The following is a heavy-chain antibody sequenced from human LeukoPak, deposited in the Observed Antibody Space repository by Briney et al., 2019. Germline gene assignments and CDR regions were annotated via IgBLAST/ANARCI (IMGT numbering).Heavy chain of an antibody. Sequence: PSETLSLTCAVYGGSFSGYYWSWIRQPPGKGLEWIGEINHSGSTNYNPPLKSRVTISVDTSKNQFSLKLSSVTAADTAVYYCARGRKLLRFLEWLSPSYYFDYWGQGTLVTVSS. V-gene: IGHV4-34*01. CDR1: GGSFSGYY. D-gene: IGHD3-3*01. CDR2: INHSGST. J-gene: IGHJ4*02. CDR3: ARGRKLLRFLEWLSPSYYFDY.